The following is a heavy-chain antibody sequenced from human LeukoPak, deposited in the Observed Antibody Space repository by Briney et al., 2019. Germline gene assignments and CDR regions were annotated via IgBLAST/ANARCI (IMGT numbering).Heavy chain of an antibody. CDR3: ASTSNYGGLYYFDY. D-gene: IGHD4-23*01. J-gene: IGHJ4*02. V-gene: IGHV4-34*01. CDR2: INHSAST. Sequence: PSETLSLTCAVYGGSFSGYYWSWIRQPPGKGLEWIGEINHSASTTYNPSLKSRVTISLDTSKNQFSLKLSSVTAADTAVYYCASTSNYGGLYYFDYWGQGTLVTVSS. CDR1: GGSFSGYY.